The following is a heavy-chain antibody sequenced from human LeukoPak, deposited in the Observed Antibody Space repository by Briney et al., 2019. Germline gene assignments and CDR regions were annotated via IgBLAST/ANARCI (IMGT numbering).Heavy chain of an antibody. V-gene: IGHV1-8*01. Sequence: GASVKVSCKASGYTFTSYDINWVRQATGQGLEWMGWMNPNSGNTGYAQKFQGRVTMTRNTSISTAYMELSSLRSEDTAVYYCARFLKKYSGYARSNWFDPWGQGTLVTVSS. CDR1: GYTFTSYD. J-gene: IGHJ5*02. D-gene: IGHD5-12*01. CDR2: MNPNSGNT. CDR3: ARFLKKYSGYARSNWFDP.